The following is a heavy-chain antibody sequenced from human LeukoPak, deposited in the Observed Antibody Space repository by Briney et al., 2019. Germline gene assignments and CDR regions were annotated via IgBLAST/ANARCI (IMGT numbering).Heavy chain of an antibody. J-gene: IGHJ5*02. CDR3: ARHGVDPVTKTGGWFDP. V-gene: IGHV4-59*08. D-gene: IGHD2-8*02. CDR1: GGYISYYH. CDR2: SYYSGST. Sequence: SETLSLTCTVSGGYISYYHWGWIRQPPGKGLEWIGYSYYSGSTNYNPSLKSRITISVDLSKNQFSLKLSSVTAADTAVYYCARHGVDPVTKTGGWFDPWGQGTLVTVSS.